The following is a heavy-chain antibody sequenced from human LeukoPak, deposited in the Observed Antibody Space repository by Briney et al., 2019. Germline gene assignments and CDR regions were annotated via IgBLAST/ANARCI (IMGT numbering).Heavy chain of an antibody. J-gene: IGHJ4*02. V-gene: IGHV3-23*01. Sequence: GGSLRLSCTASGFTFNNYAMYWVRQAPRKGLEWVAGIFGSGGSAHYADSVKGRFTISRDNSKNTVYLQMDSLRAEDTAVYYCVRDTGVSAYNDYWGQGTLVTVSS. CDR1: GFTFNNYA. CDR3: VRDTGVSAYNDY. D-gene: IGHD2-8*02. CDR2: IFGSGGSA.